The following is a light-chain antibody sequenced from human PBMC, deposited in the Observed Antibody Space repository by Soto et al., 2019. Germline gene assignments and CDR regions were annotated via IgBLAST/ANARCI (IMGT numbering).Light chain of an antibody. V-gene: IGLV2-14*01. CDR1: SSDVGGYNY. CDR3: SSDTSSSTYV. J-gene: IGLJ1*01. CDR2: EVS. Sequence: QSVLTQPASVSGSPGQSITISCTGTSSDVGGYNYVSWYQQDPAKAPKLMIYEVSNRPSGVSNRFSGCKSGNTASLTISGLQAEDDADYYCSSDTSSSTYVFATGTKVA.